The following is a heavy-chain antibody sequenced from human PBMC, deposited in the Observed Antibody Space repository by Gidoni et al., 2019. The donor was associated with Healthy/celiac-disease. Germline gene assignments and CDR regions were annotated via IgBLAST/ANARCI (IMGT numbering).Heavy chain of an antibody. CDR2: INPNRGGT. Sequence: QVQLVQSGAEGKKPGASVKVSCKASGYTFTGYYMHWVRQAPGQGLEWMGWINPNRGGTNYAQKFQGRVTMTRDTSISTAYMELSRLRSDDTAVYYCARESFMVRGDYWGQGTLVTVSS. J-gene: IGHJ4*02. D-gene: IGHD3-10*01. V-gene: IGHV1-2*02. CDR3: ARESFMVRGDY. CDR1: GYTFTGYY.